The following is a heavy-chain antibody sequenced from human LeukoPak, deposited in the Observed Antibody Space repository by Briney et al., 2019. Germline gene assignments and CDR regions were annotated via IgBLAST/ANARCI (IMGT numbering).Heavy chain of an antibody. CDR1: GGSISSSNW. J-gene: IGHJ3*02. CDR3: ARALEEHDAFDI. D-gene: IGHD1/OR15-1a*01. V-gene: IGHV4-4*02. CDR2: IYHSGST. Sequence: PSETLSPTCAVSGGSISSSNWWSWVRQPPGKGLEWIGEIYHSGSTNYNPSLKSRVTISVDKSKNQFSLKLSSVTAADTAVYYCARALEEHDAFDIWGQGTMVTVSS.